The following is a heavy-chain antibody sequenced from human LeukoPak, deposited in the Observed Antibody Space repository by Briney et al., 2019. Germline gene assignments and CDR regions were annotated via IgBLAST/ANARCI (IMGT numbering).Heavy chain of an antibody. D-gene: IGHD6-6*01. Sequence: PGGSLRLSCAASGFTFYNYEMHWVRQAPGKGLEWVSGIAANGGGTHYADSVKGRFTISRDNSGNTVFLQMNYLRAEDTAIYYCATRGLVSNWYFDFWGRGTLVTVSS. V-gene: IGHV3-23*01. CDR3: ATRGLVSNWYFDF. CDR2: IAANGGGT. CDR1: GFTFYNYE. J-gene: IGHJ2*01.